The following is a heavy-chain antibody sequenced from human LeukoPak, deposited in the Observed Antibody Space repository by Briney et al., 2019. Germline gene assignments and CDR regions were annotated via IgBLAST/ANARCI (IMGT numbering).Heavy chain of an antibody. D-gene: IGHD1-26*01. Sequence: ASVKVSCKASGYTFTGYYMHWVRQAPGQGLEWMGWINPNNGGTNYAQKFQGRVTMTRDTSISTAYMELSRLRSDDTAVYYCAREKVGSTYYFDYWGQGTLVTVSS. J-gene: IGHJ4*02. V-gene: IGHV1-2*02. CDR2: INPNNGGT. CDR1: GYTFTGYY. CDR3: AREKVGSTYYFDY.